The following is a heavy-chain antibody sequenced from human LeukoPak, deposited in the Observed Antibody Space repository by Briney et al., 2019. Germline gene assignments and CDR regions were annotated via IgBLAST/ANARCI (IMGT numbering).Heavy chain of an antibody. CDR2: IYTSGST. V-gene: IGHV4-4*07. CDR3: ARTTEGGYTYDYFYYYYMDV. CDR1: GGSISSYY. D-gene: IGHD5-18*01. J-gene: IGHJ6*03. Sequence: SETLSLTCTVSGGSISSYYWIWIRQPAGKGLEWIVRIYTSGSTNYNPSLKSRVTISVDTSKNQFSLKLSSVTAADTAVYYCARTTEGGYTYDYFYYYYMDVWGKGTTVTISS.